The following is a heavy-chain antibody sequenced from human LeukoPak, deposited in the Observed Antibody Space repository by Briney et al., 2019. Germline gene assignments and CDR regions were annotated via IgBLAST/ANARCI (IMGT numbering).Heavy chain of an antibody. D-gene: IGHD6-13*01. CDR3: ARGITEAYNWFDP. V-gene: IGHV3-7*01. CDR1: GFTFSSYW. J-gene: IGHJ5*02. CDR2: INQDGSDK. Sequence: GGSLRLSCVASGFTFSSYWTTWVRQAPGKGLEWVANINQDGSDKYYVDSVKGRFTISRDNAKNSLYLQMNSLRAEDTAVYYCARGITEAYNWFDPWGQGTLVTVSS.